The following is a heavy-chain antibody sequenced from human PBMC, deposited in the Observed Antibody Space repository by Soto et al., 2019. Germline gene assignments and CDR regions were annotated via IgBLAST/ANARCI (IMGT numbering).Heavy chain of an antibody. V-gene: IGHV1-46*03. CDR1: GDTFSDWY. CDR2: INPSGGST. D-gene: IGHD3-9*01. J-gene: IGHJ6*02. Sequence: GASVKLSCKASGDTFSDWYIHWVQQAPGQGLEWMGIINPSGGSTSYAQKFQGRVTMTRDTSTSTVYMELSSLRSEDTAVYYCARWDYDILTGYSYYGMDVWGQGTTVTVSS. CDR3: ARWDYDILTGYSYYGMDV.